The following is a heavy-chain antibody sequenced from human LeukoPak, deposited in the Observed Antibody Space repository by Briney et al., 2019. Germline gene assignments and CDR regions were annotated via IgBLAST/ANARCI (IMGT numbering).Heavy chain of an antibody. CDR1: GFTVSSNY. CDR3: AKDNIGYVPGAKDY. D-gene: IGHD2/OR15-2a*01. J-gene: IGHJ4*02. Sequence: GGSLRLSCAASGFTVSSNYMSWVRQAPGKGLEWVSVIYSGGSTYYADSVKGRFTISRDNSKNTLYLQMNSLRAEDTAVYYCAKDNIGYVPGAKDYWGQGTLVTVSS. CDR2: IYSGGST. V-gene: IGHV3-53*01.